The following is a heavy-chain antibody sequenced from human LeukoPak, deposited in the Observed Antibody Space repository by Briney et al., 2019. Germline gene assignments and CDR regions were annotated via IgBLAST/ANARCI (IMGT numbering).Heavy chain of an antibody. V-gene: IGHV3-48*03. CDR2: ISHSSSNV. CDR3: ARDQGKYSHGQLDY. J-gene: IGHJ4*02. Sequence: GGSLRLSCVASGFTFSSYEMTWVRQAPGKGLEYISYISHSSSNVYFADSVKGRFTISRDNAKNSLYLQMDSLRAEDTAVYYCARDQGKYSHGQLDYWGQGILVTVSA. D-gene: IGHD5-18*01. CDR1: GFTFSSYE.